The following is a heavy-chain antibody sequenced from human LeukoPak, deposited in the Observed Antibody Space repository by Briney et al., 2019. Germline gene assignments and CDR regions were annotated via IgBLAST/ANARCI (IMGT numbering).Heavy chain of an antibody. CDR2: ISAYNGNT. V-gene: IGHV1-18*01. CDR3: ARGGLGGFRELLSWFDP. J-gene: IGHJ5*02. Sequence: ASVKVSCKASGYTFTSYGTSWVRQAPGQGLEWMGWISAYNGNTNYAQKLQGRATMTTDTPTSTAYMELRSLRSDDTAVYYCARGGLGGFRELLSWFDPWGQGTLVTVSS. CDR1: GYTFTSYG. D-gene: IGHD3-10*01.